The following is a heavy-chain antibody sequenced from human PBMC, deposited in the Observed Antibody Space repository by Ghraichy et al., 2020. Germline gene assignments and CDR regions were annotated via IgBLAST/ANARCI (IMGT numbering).Heavy chain of an antibody. Sequence: GGSLRLSCAASGFTFSHYWMHWVRQAPGKGLVWVSRIKSDGSSTTYADSVKGRFTISRDNAKNTLYLQMNSLRAEDTAVYFCAREYCSGGRCYFGTGGSPFDYWGQGTLVTVSS. V-gene: IGHV3-74*01. D-gene: IGHD2-15*01. CDR2: IKSDGSST. CDR1: GFTFSHYW. J-gene: IGHJ4*02. CDR3: AREYCSGGRCYFGTGGSPFDY.